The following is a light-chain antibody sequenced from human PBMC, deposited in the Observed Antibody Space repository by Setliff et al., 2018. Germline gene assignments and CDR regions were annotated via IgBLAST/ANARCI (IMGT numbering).Light chain of an antibody. CDR1: QDVSSF. V-gene: IGKV1-9*01. CDR3: QQLISFPRT. CDR2: GAS. Sequence: EIQLTQSPSFLSASVGDRVIITCRASQDVSSFFAWYQQKPGKAPKIRIWGASHWQSGVPSRFSGDRSGAEYTLTINFLQPEDFATYYCQQLISFPRTVGGGTKVDSK. J-gene: IGKJ4*01.